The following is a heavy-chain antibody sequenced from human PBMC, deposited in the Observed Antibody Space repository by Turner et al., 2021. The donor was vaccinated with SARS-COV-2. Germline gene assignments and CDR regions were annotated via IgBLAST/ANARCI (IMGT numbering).Heavy chain of an antibody. CDR1: GGSFSGYY. D-gene: IGHD6-19*01. CDR2: INHGAST. CDR3: ARSGWSLWYFDY. Sequence: QVQLQQWGAGLLKPSETLSLTCAVYGGSFSGYYWSWIRQPPGKGLEWIGEINHGASTNYNPSLKSRVTISVDTSKNQFSLKLSSVTAADTAVYYCARSGWSLWYFDYWGQGTLVTVSS. J-gene: IGHJ4*02. V-gene: IGHV4-34*01.